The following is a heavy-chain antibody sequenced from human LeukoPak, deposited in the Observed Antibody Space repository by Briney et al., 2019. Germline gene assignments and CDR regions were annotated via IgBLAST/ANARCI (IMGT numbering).Heavy chain of an antibody. Sequence: GGSLRLSCAASGFTFSSYGMHWVRQAPGKGLEWVAFIRYDGSNKYYADSVKGRFTISRDNSKNTLYLQMNSLRAEDTAVYYCAKTYSPRIVGATAWFDPWGQGTLVTVSS. CDR2: IRYDGSNK. D-gene: IGHD1-26*01. V-gene: IGHV3-30*02. J-gene: IGHJ5*02. CDR1: GFTFSSYG. CDR3: AKTYSPRIVGATAWFDP.